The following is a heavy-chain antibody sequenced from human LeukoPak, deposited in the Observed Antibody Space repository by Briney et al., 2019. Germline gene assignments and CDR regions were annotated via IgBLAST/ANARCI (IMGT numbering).Heavy chain of an antibody. CDR3: ARNYDSSGRRRVWVDY. CDR1: GFTFSSYE. Sequence: PGGSLRLSCAASGFTFSSYEMNWVRQAPGKGLEWVSSISSSSSYIYYADSVKGRFTISRDNAKNSLYLQMNSLRAEDTAVYYCARNYDSSGRRRVWVDYWGQGTLVTVSS. CDR2: ISSSSSYI. D-gene: IGHD3-22*01. V-gene: IGHV3-21*01. J-gene: IGHJ4*02.